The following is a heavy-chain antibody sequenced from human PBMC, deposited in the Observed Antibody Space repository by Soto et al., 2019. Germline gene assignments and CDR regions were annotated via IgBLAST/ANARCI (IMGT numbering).Heavy chain of an antibody. Sequence: QVQLVQSGAEVKKPGASVKVSCKVSGYTLTELSMHWVRQAPGKGLEWMGGFDPEDGETIYAQKFQGRVTMTEDTSTDTAYRGVSSLRSEDKAVYYCATGGGRYYYDSSGYYHEYFQHWGQGTLVTVSS. CDR3: ATGGGRYYYDSSGYYHEYFQH. CDR1: GYTLTELS. D-gene: IGHD3-22*01. CDR2: FDPEDGET. J-gene: IGHJ1*01. V-gene: IGHV1-24*01.